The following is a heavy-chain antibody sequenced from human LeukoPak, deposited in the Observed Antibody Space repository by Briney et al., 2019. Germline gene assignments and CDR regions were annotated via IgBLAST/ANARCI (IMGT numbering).Heavy chain of an antibody. V-gene: IGHV3-73*01. J-gene: IGHJ4*02. D-gene: IGHD2-15*01. CDR2: IRSKANSYAT. Sequence: GGSLRLSCAASGFTFSGSAMHWVRQASGKGLEWVGRIRSKANSYATAYAASVKGRFTISRDDSKNTAYLQMNSLKTEDTAVYYCTRLYYSGGSCSHQGSYFDYWGQGTMVTVSS. CDR1: GFTFSGSA. CDR3: TRLYYSGGSCSHQGSYFDY.